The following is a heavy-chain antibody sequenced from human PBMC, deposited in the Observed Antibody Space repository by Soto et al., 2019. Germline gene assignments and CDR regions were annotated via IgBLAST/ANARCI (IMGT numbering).Heavy chain of an antibody. V-gene: IGHV4-30-2*01. Sequence: SETLSLTCAVSGGSISSGGYSWSWIRQPPGKGLEWIGYIYHSGSTYYNPSLKSRVTISVDRSKNQFSLKLSSVTAADTAVYYCARARTGSYYYFGMDVWGQGTTVTVS. CDR2: IYHSGST. CDR3: ARARTGSYYYFGMDV. D-gene: IGHD3-9*01. J-gene: IGHJ6*02. CDR1: GGSISSGGYS.